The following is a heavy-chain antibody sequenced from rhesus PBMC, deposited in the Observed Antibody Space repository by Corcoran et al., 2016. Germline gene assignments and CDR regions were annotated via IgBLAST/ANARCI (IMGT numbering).Heavy chain of an antibody. V-gene: IGHV4-76*01. CDR2: IYGSSGCT. CDR1: GSSISSGYD. D-gene: IGHD3-16*01. CDR3: ARLVITTLDY. Sequence: QVQLQASGPGVVKPSETLSLTCAVSGSSISSGYDWSWIRQPPGKGLEWIGYIYGSSGCTNYNPSLNNRVTISKDTSKNQFSLKLSSVTAADTAVYYCARLVITTLDYWGQGVLVTVSS. J-gene: IGHJ4*01.